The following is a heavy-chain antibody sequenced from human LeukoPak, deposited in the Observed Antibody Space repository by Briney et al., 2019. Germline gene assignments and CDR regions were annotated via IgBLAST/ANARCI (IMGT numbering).Heavy chain of an antibody. J-gene: IGHJ4*02. Sequence: ASVKVSCKASGYTFTSYGISWVRQAPGQGLEWMGWISAYNGNTNYAQKLQGRVTMTTDTSTSTAYMELRSLRSDDTAVYYCARGSYYYDSSGAGGFDYWGQGTLVTVSS. CDR2: ISAYNGNT. CDR3: ARGSYYYDSSGAGGFDY. CDR1: GYTFTSYG. D-gene: IGHD3-22*01. V-gene: IGHV1-18*01.